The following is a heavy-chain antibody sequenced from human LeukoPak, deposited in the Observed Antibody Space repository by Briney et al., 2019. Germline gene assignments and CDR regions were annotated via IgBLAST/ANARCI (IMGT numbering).Heavy chain of an antibody. V-gene: IGHV3-30*01. J-gene: IGHJ3*02. CDR3: ASQRLAAGAFDI. CDR1: GFTFSSYA. D-gene: IGHD6-25*01. CDR2: ISYDGSNK. Sequence: GGSLRLSCAASGFTFSSYAMHWVRQAPGKGLEWVAVISYDGSNKYYADSVKGRFTISRDNSKNTLYLQMNSLRAEDTAVYHCASQRLAAGAFDIWGQGTMVTVSS.